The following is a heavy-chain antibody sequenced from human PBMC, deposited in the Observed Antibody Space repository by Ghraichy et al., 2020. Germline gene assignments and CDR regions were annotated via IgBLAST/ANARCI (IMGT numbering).Heavy chain of an antibody. CDR1: GFTFSSYW. V-gene: IGHV3-7*01. Sequence: GGSLRLSCAASGFTFSSYWMSWVRQAPGKGLEWVANIKQDGSEKYYVDSVKGRFTISRDNAKNSLYLQMNSLRAEDTAVYYCARVSSGSYWIPSAFDYWGQGAMVTVSS. CDR2: IKQDGSEK. D-gene: IGHD1-26*01. CDR3: ARVSSGSYWIPSAFDY. J-gene: IGHJ4*02.